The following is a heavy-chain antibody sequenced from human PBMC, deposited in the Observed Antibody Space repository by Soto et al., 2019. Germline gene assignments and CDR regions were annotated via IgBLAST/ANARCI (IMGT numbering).Heavy chain of an antibody. CDR3: ARIDPSPRGQWSLSYYFDS. CDR2: ISGRSDRT. Sequence: PGGSLRLSCVASGFTFTKYAMSWVRQTPGKGLEWVSTISGRSDRTVYADSVKGRFTVSRDNSRNTLFLEMSSLRAADTAVYYCARIDPSPRGQWSLSYYFDSWAREPWSPSPQ. J-gene: IGHJ4*02. CDR1: GFTFTKYA. V-gene: IGHV3-23*01. D-gene: IGHD3-3*01.